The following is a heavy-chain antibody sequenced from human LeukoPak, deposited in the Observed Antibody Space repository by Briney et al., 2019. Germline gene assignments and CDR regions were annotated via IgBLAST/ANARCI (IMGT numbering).Heavy chain of an antibody. CDR2: ISGGGGRT. CDR3: AKVGGITRIGGASAHFDF. D-gene: IGHD3-22*01. Sequence: GGSLRLSCAASGFTFSSYAMSWVRQAPGKGLEWVSDISGGGGRTYYVDSVKGRFTISRDNAKNTLYLQMNSLRAEDTAVYYCAKVGGITRIGGASAHFDFWGQGTRVSVPS. J-gene: IGHJ4*02. V-gene: IGHV3-23*01. CDR1: GFTFSSYA.